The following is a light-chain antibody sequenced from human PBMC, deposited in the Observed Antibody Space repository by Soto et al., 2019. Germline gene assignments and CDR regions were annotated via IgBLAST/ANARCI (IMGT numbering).Light chain of an antibody. CDR2: GAS. Sequence: EIVMTQSPATLSVSPGERATLSCRASQSVSSNLAWSQQKPGQAPRLLIYGASTRSTGIPARFSGSGSGTEFTNTISTLQSEDFAVYYCQQYNNWPRAKFGQGTKVEIK. J-gene: IGKJ1*01. CDR1: QSVSSN. V-gene: IGKV3-15*01. CDR3: QQYNNWPRAK.